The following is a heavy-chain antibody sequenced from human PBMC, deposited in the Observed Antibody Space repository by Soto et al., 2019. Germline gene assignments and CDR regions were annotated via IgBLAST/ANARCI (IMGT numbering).Heavy chain of an antibody. D-gene: IGHD2-15*01. CDR3: AHSNLYCSGGSCFKDFDY. Sequence: SGPTLVNPPQTLTLTCTFSGFSLSTSGVGVGWIRQPPGKALEWLALIYWDDDKRYSPSLKSRLTITKDTSKNQVVLTMTNMDPVDTATYYCAHSNLYCSGGSCFKDFDYWGQGTLVTVSS. J-gene: IGHJ4*02. CDR1: GFSLSTSGVG. CDR2: IYWDDDK. V-gene: IGHV2-5*02.